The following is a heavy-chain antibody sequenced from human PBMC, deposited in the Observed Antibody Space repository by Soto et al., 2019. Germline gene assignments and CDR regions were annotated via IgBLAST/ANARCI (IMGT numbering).Heavy chain of an antibody. CDR3: ARDPYCSSTSCYRYYGMDV. Sequence: QVQLVQSGAEVKKPGSSVKVSCKASGGTFSSYAISWVRQAHGQGLEWMGGIIPIFGTANYAQKFQGRVTITADESTSTAYMELSSLRSEDTAVYYCARDPYCSSTSCYRYYGMDVWGQGTTVTVSS. CDR1: GGTFSSYA. D-gene: IGHD2-2*01. J-gene: IGHJ6*02. CDR2: IIPIFGTA. V-gene: IGHV1-69*01.